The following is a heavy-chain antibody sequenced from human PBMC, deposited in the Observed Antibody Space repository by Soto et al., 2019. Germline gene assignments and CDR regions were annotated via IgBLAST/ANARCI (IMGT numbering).Heavy chain of an antibody. CDR1: GFTFTSSA. CDR3: AALPSGWYDFWSGYPFRGMAV. Sequence: SVKVSCKASGFTFTSSAVQWVLQARGQRLEWIGWIVVGSGNTNYAQKFQERVTITRDMSTSTAYMELSSLRSEDTAVYYCAALPSGWYDFWSGYPFRGMAVWGQGPTVTVSS. CDR2: IVVGSGNT. J-gene: IGHJ6*02. V-gene: IGHV1-58*01. D-gene: IGHD3-3*01.